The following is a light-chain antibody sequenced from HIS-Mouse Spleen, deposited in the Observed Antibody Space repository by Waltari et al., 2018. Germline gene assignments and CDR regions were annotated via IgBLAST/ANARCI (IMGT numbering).Light chain of an antibody. Sequence: DIVMTQSPDSMAVSLGERATINCKSSQSVLYSSNNKNYLAWYQQKPGQPPKLLIYWASTLESRVPDRFSGSGSWTDFTLTISSLQAEDVAVYYCQQYYSTPYTFGQGTKLEIK. CDR1: QSVLYSSNNKNY. V-gene: IGKV4-1*01. CDR3: QQYYSTPYT. CDR2: WAS. J-gene: IGKJ2*01.